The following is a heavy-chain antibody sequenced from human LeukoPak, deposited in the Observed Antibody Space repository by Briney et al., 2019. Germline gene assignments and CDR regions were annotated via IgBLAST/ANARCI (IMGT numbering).Heavy chain of an antibody. CDR1: GFTFSSYS. CDR3: ARDALYYYDSSGFNWFDP. V-gene: IGHV3-48*01. D-gene: IGHD3-22*01. CDR2: ISSSSSTI. Sequence: GGSLRLSCAASGFTFSSYSMNWVRQAPGKGLEWVSYISSSSSTIYYADSVKGRFTISRDNAKNSLYLQMNSLRAEDTAVYYCARDALYYYDSSGFNWFDPWAREPWSPSPQ. J-gene: IGHJ5*02.